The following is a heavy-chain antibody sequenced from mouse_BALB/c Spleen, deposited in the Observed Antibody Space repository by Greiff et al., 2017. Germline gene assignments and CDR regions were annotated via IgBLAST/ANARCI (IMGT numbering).Heavy chain of an antibody. Sequence: DVQLQESGAELVRSGASVKLSCTASGFNIKDYYMHWVKQRPEQGLEWIGWIDPENGDTEYAPKFQGKATMTADTSSNTAYLQLSSLTSEDTAVYYCNALSSWFAYWGQGTLVTVSA. CDR2: IDPENGDT. J-gene: IGHJ3*01. CDR1: GFNIKDYY. CDR3: NALSSWFAY. V-gene: IGHV14-4*02.